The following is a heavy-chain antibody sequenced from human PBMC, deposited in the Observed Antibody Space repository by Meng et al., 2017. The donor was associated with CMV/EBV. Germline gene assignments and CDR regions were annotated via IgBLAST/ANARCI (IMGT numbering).Heavy chain of an antibody. Sequence: QVKLRESGPGLVKPSQTLSLTCTVSGGSISSYYWSWIRQPAGKGLEWIGRIYTSGSTNYNPSLKSRVTMSVDTSKNQFSLKLSSVTAADTAVYYCARDLMNCSSTSCANWFDPWGQGTLVTVSS. V-gene: IGHV4-4*07. CDR3: ARDLMNCSSTSCANWFDP. J-gene: IGHJ5*02. D-gene: IGHD2-2*01. CDR2: IYTSGST. CDR1: GGSISSYY.